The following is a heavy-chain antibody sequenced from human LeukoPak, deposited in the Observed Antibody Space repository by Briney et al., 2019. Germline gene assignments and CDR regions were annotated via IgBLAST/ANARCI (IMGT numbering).Heavy chain of an antibody. D-gene: IGHD3-22*01. CDR3: ARGAITYFYDGNGYYHFDY. Sequence: PGGSLRLSCATSGFTFSSYALHWVRQAPGKGLEWVACISYDGSNKYYADSVKGRFIISRDNSENTLYLQISSLRTEDTAVYYCARGAITYFYDGNGYYHFDYWGQGTLVTVSS. J-gene: IGHJ4*02. V-gene: IGHV3-30-3*01. CDR2: ISYDGSNK. CDR1: GFTFSSYA.